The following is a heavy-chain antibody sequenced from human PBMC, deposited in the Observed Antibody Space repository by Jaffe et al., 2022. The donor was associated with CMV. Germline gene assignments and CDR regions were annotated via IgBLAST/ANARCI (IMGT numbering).Heavy chain of an antibody. CDR1: GFTFSDYY. CDR2: ISSSSSYT. D-gene: IGHD4-17*01. Sequence: QVQLVESGGGLVKPGGSLRLSCAASGFTFSDYYMSWIRQAPGKGLEWVSYISSSSSYTNYADSVKGRFTISRDNAKNSLYLQMNSLRAEDTAVYYCARGSMTTVTIFDYWGQGTLVTVSS. J-gene: IGHJ4*02. CDR3: ARGSMTTVTIFDY. V-gene: IGHV3-11*06.